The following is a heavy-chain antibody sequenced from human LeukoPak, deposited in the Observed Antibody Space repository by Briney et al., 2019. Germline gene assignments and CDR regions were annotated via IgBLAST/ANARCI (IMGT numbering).Heavy chain of an antibody. D-gene: IGHD3-16*02. V-gene: IGHV3-30*04. Sequence: PGGSLRPSCAASGFTFSSYAMHWVRQAPGKGLEWVAVISYDGSNKYYADSVKGRFTISRDNSKNTLYLQMNNLRAEDTAVYYCARDSAYDYVWGSYRYPYNWFDPWGQGTLVTVSS. CDR1: GFTFSSYA. CDR2: ISYDGSNK. CDR3: ARDSAYDYVWGSYRYPYNWFDP. J-gene: IGHJ5*02.